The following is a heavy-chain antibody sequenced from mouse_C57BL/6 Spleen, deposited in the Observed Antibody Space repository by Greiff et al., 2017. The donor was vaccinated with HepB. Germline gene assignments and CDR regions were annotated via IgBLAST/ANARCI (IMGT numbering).Heavy chain of an antibody. V-gene: IGHV5-17*01. CDR3: AREGVYYYGSGYFDY. D-gene: IGHD1-1*01. J-gene: IGHJ2*01. CDR2: ISSGSSTI. CDR1: GFTFSDYG. Sequence: EVKVVESGGGLVKPGGSLKLSCAASGFTFSDYGMHWVRQAPEKGLEWVAYISSGSSTIYYADTVKGRFTISRDNAKNTLFLQMTRLRSEDTAMYYCAREGVYYYGSGYFDYWGQGTTLTVSS.